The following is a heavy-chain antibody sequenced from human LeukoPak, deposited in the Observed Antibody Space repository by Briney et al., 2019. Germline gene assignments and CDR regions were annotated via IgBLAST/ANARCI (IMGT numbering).Heavy chain of an antibody. Sequence: GASVKVSCKASGYIFDRYAMNWVRQAPGQGLEWMGWINPNSGGTNYAQKFQGRVTMTRDTSISTAYMELSRLRSDDTAVYYCAGGFGDRRIRDYYYYMDVWGKGTTVTISS. CDR1: GYIFDRYA. CDR3: AGGFGDRRIRDYYYYMDV. CDR2: INPNSGGT. J-gene: IGHJ6*03. V-gene: IGHV1-2*02. D-gene: IGHD3-10*01.